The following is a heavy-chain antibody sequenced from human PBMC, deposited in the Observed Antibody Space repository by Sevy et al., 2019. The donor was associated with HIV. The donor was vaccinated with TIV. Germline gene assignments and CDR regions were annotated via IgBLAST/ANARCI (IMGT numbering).Heavy chain of an antibody. CDR2: IYSGGST. CDR1: TFRVIDNY. J-gene: IGHJ6*02. D-gene: IGHD3-22*01. CDR3: VRDRYYHASGYYYYYYGLDV. V-gene: IGHV3-66*01. Sequence: GGCLRLSCAASTFRVIDNYMSWVRQAPGKGLERVSTIYSGGSTFYADSVKGRFTILRDNSKNTLYLQMNSLRAEDTAVYYCVRDRYYHASGYYYYYYGLDVWGQGTTVNVSS.